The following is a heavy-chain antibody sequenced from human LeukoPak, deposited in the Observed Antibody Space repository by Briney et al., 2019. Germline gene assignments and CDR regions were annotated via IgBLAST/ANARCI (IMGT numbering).Heavy chain of an antibody. CDR2: INPNIGDT. J-gene: IGHJ4*02. Sequence: ASVKVSCKPSGYTFTGYYMHWVRQAPGQGLEWMGWINPNIGDTNYAQKFQGRVTMTRDTSISTAYMELSRLRSDDTAVYECARVSSYYTGFDDWGQGTLVTVSS. V-gene: IGHV1-2*02. CDR3: ARVSSYYTGFDD. CDR1: GYTFTGYY. D-gene: IGHD1-26*01.